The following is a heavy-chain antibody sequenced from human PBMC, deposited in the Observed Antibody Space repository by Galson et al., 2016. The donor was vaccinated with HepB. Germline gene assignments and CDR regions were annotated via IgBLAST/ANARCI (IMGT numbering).Heavy chain of an antibody. CDR1: RFTVSTYG. CDR2: ISYDGSDK. CDR3: AKVVGAITRGAFDI. Sequence: SLRLSCAASRFTVSTYGMHWVRQAPGKGLEWVAVISYDGSDKYYADSVKGRFTISRDNSKNKVYLQMNSLRAEDTAVYYRAKVVGAITRGAFDIWGQGTMVTVSS. J-gene: IGHJ3*02. D-gene: IGHD1-26*01. V-gene: IGHV3-30*18.